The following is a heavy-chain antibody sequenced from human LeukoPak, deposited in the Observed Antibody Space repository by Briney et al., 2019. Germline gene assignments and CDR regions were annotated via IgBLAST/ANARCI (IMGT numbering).Heavy chain of an antibody. D-gene: IGHD6-13*01. CDR2: IYYSGST. Sequence: PSETLSLTCTVSGGSISSYYWSWIRQPPGKGLEWIGYIYYSGSTNYNPSLKSRVTISVDTSKNQFSLKLSSVTAADTAVYYCARDPGWYSRAFDPWGQGTLFTVSS. CDR3: ARDPGWYSRAFDP. J-gene: IGHJ5*02. V-gene: IGHV4-59*01. CDR1: GGSISSYY.